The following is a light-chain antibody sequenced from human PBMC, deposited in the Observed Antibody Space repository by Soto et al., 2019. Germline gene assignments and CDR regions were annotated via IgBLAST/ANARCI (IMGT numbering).Light chain of an antibody. J-gene: IGKJ1*01. CDR1: QRVSSY. CDR3: QQRSNWWT. Sequence: EIVLTQSPATLYLSPGERATLSCRASQRVSSYLAWYQQKPGQAPRLLIYDASNRATGIPARFSGSGSGTDFTLTISSLGPEDFAVYYWQQRSNWWTFGQGTKVEIK. CDR2: DAS. V-gene: IGKV3-11*01.